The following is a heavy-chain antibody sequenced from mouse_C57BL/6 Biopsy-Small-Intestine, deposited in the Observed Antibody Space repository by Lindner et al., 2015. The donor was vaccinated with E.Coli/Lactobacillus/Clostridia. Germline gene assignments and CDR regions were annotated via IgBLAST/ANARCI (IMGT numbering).Heavy chain of an antibody. CDR2: IDPEDGET. CDR3: ARGEDYDGGYFDV. V-gene: IGHV14-2*01. D-gene: IGHD2-4*01. J-gene: IGHJ1*03. CDR1: GFNIKDYY. Sequence: VQLQESGAELVKPGASVKLSCTASGFNIKDYYMHWVKQRTEQGLEWIGRIDPEDGETKYAPKFQGKATITADTSSNTAYMQLSSLTTEDSAIYYCARGEDYDGGYFDVWGTGTTVTVSS.